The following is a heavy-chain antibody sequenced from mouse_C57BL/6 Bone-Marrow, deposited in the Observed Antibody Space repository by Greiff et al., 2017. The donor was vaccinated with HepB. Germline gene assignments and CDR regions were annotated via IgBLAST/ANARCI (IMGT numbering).Heavy chain of an antibody. CDR3: ERNNNYYGSSYFWYFDV. Sequence: QVQLQQSGAELVKPGASVKMSCKASGYTFTTYPIEWMKQNHGKSLEWIGNFHPYNDDTKYNEKFKGKATLTVEKSSSTVYLELSRLTSDDSAVYYCERNNNYYGSSYFWYFDVWGTGTTVTVSS. V-gene: IGHV1-47*01. CDR2: FHPYNDDT. J-gene: IGHJ1*03. D-gene: IGHD1-1*01. CDR1: GYTFTTYP.